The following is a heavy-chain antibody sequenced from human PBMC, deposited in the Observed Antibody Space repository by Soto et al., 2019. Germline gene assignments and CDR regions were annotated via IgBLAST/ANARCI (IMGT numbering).Heavy chain of an antibody. D-gene: IGHD4-17*01. V-gene: IGHV3-23*01. J-gene: IGHJ4*02. CDR2: ISGSGGST. Sequence: GSLRLPCAASGFTFSSYAMSWVRQAPGKGLEWVSAISGSGGSTYYADSVKGRFTISRDNSKNTLYLQMNSLRAEDTAVYYCAKDWVDYGDPLHFDYWGQGSLVTGSS. CDR3: AKDWVDYGDPLHFDY. CDR1: GFTFSSYA.